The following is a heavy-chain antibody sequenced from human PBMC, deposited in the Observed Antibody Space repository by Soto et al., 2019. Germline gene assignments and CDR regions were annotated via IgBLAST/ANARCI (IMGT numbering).Heavy chain of an antibody. D-gene: IGHD3-9*01. CDR1: GGSISSYY. V-gene: IGHV4-59*01. CDR3: ARYAHILTGYYSNYYYYYMDV. CDR2: IYYSGST. J-gene: IGHJ6*03. Sequence: SETLSLTCTVSGGSISSYYWSWIRQPPGKGLEWFGYIYYSGSTNYNPSLKSRVTISVDTSKNQFSLKLSSVTAADTAVYYCARYAHILTGYYSNYYYYYMDVWGKGTTVTVSS.